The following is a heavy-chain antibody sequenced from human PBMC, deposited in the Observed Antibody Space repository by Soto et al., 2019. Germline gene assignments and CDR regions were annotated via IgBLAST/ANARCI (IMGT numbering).Heavy chain of an antibody. CDR1: GGTFSSYA. CDR3: AKYLTGYYNWFDP. CDR2: IIPIFGTA. J-gene: IGHJ5*02. V-gene: IGHV1-69*13. Sequence: GASVKVSCKASGGTFSSYAISWVRQAPGQGLEWMGGIIPIFGTANYAQKFQGGVTITADESTSTAYMELSSLRSEDTAVYYCAKYLTGYYNWFDPWGQGTLVTVSS. D-gene: IGHD3-9*01.